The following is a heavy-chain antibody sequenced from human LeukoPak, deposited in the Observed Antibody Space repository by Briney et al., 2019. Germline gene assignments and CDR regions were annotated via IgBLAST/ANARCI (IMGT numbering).Heavy chain of an antibody. Sequence: SETLSLTCAVYGGSFSGSNWSWIRQPPRTGLEWIGEIYNSGSTIYNPSLKSRVTISVDTSKNQFSLNLISVTAADTTVYYCVRAYDYWGQGTLVTVSS. J-gene: IGHJ4*02. CDR1: GGSFSGSN. CDR3: VRAYDY. V-gene: IGHV4-34*01. CDR2: IYNSGST.